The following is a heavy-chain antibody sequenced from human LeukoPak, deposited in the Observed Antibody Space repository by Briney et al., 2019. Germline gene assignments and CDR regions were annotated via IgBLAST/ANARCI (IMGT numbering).Heavy chain of an antibody. CDR1: GGSISSSRYH. CDR2: IYYSGNT. D-gene: IGHD3-22*01. Sequence: KPSETLSLTCTVSGGSISSSRYHWGWVRQPPGKGLEWIGNIYYSGNTYYNPSLKSRVTISVDTSKSQFSLKLTSVTAADTAVYYCARLITMILVPDHWGDAFDIWGQGTMVTVSS. J-gene: IGHJ3*02. V-gene: IGHV4-39*01. CDR3: ARLITMILVPDHWGDAFDI.